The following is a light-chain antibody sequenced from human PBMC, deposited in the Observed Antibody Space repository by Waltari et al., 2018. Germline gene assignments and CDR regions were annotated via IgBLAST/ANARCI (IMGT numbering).Light chain of an antibody. CDR3: QQYNSYSA. Sequence: DIQTTQSPSTLSASVGDRVTITCRASQSISSWLAWYLQKPGKAPKLLIYDASSLESWVPSRFSGSGSGTEFTLTISSLQPDDFATYYCQQYNSYSAFGQGTKVEIK. CDR1: QSISSW. CDR2: DAS. J-gene: IGKJ1*01. V-gene: IGKV1-5*01.